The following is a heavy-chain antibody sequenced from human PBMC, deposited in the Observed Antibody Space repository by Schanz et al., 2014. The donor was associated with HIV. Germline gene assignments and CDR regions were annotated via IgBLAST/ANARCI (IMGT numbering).Heavy chain of an antibody. CDR1: GYTFTSHG. CDR3: ARGQGWGATAFKFDY. CDR2: ISAYTGNA. V-gene: IGHV1-18*01. Sequence: QAQLVQFGAELKKPGASVKVSCKASGYTFTSHGITWLRQAPGQGLQWMGWISAYTGNADYAQKFQGRVTMTTDTPTSTAYMELRSLTSDDTAVYYCARGQGWGATAFKFDYWGQGTLVTVST. J-gene: IGHJ4*02. D-gene: IGHD1-26*01.